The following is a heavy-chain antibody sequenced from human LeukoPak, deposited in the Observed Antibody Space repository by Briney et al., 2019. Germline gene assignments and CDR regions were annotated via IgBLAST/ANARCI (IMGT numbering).Heavy chain of an antibody. D-gene: IGHD3-10*01. V-gene: IGHV4-34*01. CDR2: INHSGST. CDR3: AGEGELFTSFFDY. Sequence: PSETLSLTCAVYGGSFSGYYWSWIRQPPGKGLEWIGEINHSGSTNYNPSLKSRVTISVDTSKNQFSLKLSSVTAADTAVYYCAGEGELFTSFFDYWGQGTLVTVSS. J-gene: IGHJ4*02. CDR1: GGSFSGYY.